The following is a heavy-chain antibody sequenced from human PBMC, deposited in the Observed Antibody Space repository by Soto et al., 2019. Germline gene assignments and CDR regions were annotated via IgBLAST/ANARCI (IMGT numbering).Heavy chain of an antibody. CDR3: ARDLSWGSNWYYYMDV. Sequence: EVQLVESGGGLVQPGGSLRLSCATSGFILSDCAMNWVRQAPGKGLVWVSYISSSSSVIDYADSVKGRFTVSRDNARNSLYFQMSSLRAEDTAVYYCARDLSWGSNWYYYMDVWGKGTTVTVSS. CDR2: ISSSSSVI. CDR1: GFILSDCA. V-gene: IGHV3-48*01. J-gene: IGHJ6*03. D-gene: IGHD7-27*01.